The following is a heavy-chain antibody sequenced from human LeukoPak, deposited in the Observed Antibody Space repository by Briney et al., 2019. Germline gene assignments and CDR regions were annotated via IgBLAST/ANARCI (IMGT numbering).Heavy chain of an antibody. J-gene: IGHJ3*01. Sequence: ASVKVSCKASGYTFSRNGISWVRQAPGQGLEWMGWISTDSGNTNYAQRLQGRVTMTTDKSTSTAYMELRSLRSDDTAVYYCARNAEGSDAFDVWGQGTMVTVSS. CDR1: GYTFSRNG. V-gene: IGHV1-18*01. CDR2: ISTDSGNT. CDR3: ARNAEGSDAFDV. D-gene: IGHD6-6*01.